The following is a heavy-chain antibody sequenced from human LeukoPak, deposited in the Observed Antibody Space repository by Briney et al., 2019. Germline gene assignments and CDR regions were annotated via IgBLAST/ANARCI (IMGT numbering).Heavy chain of an antibody. CDR3: ARDRSISNSFDL. D-gene: IGHD3-3*02. J-gene: IGHJ2*01. V-gene: IGHV1-46*01. CDR1: GGTFSSYA. CDR2: INPSGGST. Sequence: EASVKVSCKASGGTFSSYAISWVRQAPGQGLEWMGIINPSGGSTSYAQKFQGRVTMTRDMSTSTVYMELSSLRSEDTAVYYCARDRSISNSFDLWGRGTLVTVSS.